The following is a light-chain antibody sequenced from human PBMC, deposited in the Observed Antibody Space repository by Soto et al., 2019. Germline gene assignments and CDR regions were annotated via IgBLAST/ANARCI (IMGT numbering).Light chain of an antibody. CDR1: QSVRTNY. CDR3: QQRHTWPIT. V-gene: IGKV3-20*02. J-gene: IGKJ5*01. Sequence: EIVLTQSPATLSLSPGERATLSCRASQSVRTNYLAWYQQKPGQAPRLLIYGASSRATGIPPRFSGSGSGTDVTLTISSLEPEDSAVYYCQQRHTWPITCGQGTRREIK. CDR2: GAS.